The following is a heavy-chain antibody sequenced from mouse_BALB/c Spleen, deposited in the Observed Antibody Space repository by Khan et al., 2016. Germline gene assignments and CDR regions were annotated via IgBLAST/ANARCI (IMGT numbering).Heavy chain of an antibody. D-gene: IGHD2-1*01. CDR3: AREGYGNYGDYFDY. J-gene: IGHJ2*01. V-gene: IGHV5-6-5*01. CDR2: ISSGGST. Sequence: QLEESGGGLVKPGGSLKLSCAASGFTFSSYAMSWVRQTPAKRLEWVASISSGGSTYYPDSVKGRFTISRDNARNILNLQMSSLRSEDTVMYYCAREGYGNYGDYFDYWGQGTTLTVSS. CDR1: GFTFSSYA.